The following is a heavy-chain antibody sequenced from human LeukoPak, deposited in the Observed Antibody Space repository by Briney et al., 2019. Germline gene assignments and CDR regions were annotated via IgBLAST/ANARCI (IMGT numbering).Heavy chain of an antibody. Sequence: ASVKVSCKASGYTFTSYDINWVRQATGQGLEWMGWMNPNSGNTGYAQKFQGRVTMTRNTSISTAYMELSSLRSEDTAVYYCARATGRDYDFWSGYRYYYYGMDVWGQETTVTVSS. D-gene: IGHD3-3*01. CDR1: GYTFTSYD. J-gene: IGHJ6*02. V-gene: IGHV1-8*01. CDR2: MNPNSGNT. CDR3: ARATGRDYDFWSGYRYYYYGMDV.